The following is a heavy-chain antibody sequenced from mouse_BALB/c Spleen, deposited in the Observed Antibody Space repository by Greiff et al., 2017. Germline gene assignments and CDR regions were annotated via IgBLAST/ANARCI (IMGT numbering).Heavy chain of an antibody. CDR3: GIDGYYEFAY. D-gene: IGHD2-3*01. CDR1: GYSITSGYY. CDR2: ISYDGSN. V-gene: IGHV3-6*02. J-gene: IGHJ3*01. Sequence: EVKLVESGPGLVKPSQSLSLTCSVTGYSITSGYYWNWIRQFPGNKLEWMGYISYDGSNNYNPSLKNRISITRDTSKNQFFLKLNSVTTEDTATYYCGIDGYYEFAYWGQGTLVTVSA.